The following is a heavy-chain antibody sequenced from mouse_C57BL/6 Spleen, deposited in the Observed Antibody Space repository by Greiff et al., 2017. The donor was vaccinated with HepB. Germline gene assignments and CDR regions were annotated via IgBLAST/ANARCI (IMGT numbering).Heavy chain of an antibody. V-gene: IGHV1-54*01. CDR1: GYAFTNYL. J-gene: IGHJ2*01. D-gene: IGHD1-1*01. CDR3: ARGDYYGSSSFDY. CDR2: INPGSGGT. Sequence: VKLQESGAELVRPGTSVKVSCKASGYAFTNYLIEWVKQRPGQGLEWIGVINPGSGGTNYNEKFKGKATLTADKSSSTADMQLSSLTSEDSAVYFCARGDYYGSSSFDYWGQGTTLTVSS.